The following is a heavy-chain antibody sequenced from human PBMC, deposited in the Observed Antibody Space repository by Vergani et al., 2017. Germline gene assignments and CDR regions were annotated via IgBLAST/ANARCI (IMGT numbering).Heavy chain of an antibody. CDR1: GFTFSTYA. CDR3: VKDAGDGEQRGLVDY. V-gene: IGHV3-23*01. CDR2: LTGGGGST. D-gene: IGHD3-16*01. J-gene: IGHJ4*02. Sequence: EVQLLESGGSLKQPGGSVRLSCAASGFTFSTYAMHWVRQAPGKGLEWVSALTGGGGSTYYADSFKGRFIISRDNSRDTLYLQMNSLRPEDTATYYCVKDAGDGEQRGLVDYWGQGTLVTVSS.